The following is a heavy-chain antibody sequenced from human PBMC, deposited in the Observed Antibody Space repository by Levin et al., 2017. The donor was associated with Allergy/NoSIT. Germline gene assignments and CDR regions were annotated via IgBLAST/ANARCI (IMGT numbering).Heavy chain of an antibody. Sequence: QRGESLKISCTASGFSFDDHTMSWFRQAPGKGLEWVGFIRSNTYGGATAYAASVKGRFTISRDDSKRIAYLEINSLKTEDTAVYYCSGAWLQWRFDYWGQGTLVTVST. V-gene: IGHV3-49*03. CDR2: IRSNTYGGAT. CDR3: SGAWLQWRFDY. J-gene: IGHJ4*02. D-gene: IGHD5-24*01. CDR1: GFSFDDHT.